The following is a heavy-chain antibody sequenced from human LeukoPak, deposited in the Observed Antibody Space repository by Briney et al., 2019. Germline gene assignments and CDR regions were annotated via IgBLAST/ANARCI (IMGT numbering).Heavy chain of an antibody. CDR3: ARDGQEGDNSAFDI. D-gene: IGHD3-22*01. CDR2: TRDKARGYRT. J-gene: IGHJ3*02. Sequence: GGSLRLSCAASGVTLSDHHMDWVRQAPGKGREWVGRTRDKARGYRTEYAASVKDRFTISRDDSKTLVYLQMNSLKIEDTAVYYCARDGQEGDNSAFDIWGQGTVVTVYS. CDR1: GVTLSDHH. V-gene: IGHV3-72*01.